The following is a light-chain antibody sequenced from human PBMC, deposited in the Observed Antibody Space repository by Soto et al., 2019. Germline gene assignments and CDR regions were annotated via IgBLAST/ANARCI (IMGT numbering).Light chain of an antibody. J-gene: IGKJ2*01. Sequence: DIQMTQSPSSLSASVGDRVTITCRASQGIRDDLGWYQQKPGKAPKRLVYSASRLQSGVPSRFSGSGYGTEFTLTINSLQPDDFATYYCLQHYDYPRTFGQGTKLDI. V-gene: IGKV1-17*01. CDR2: SAS. CDR3: LQHYDYPRT. CDR1: QGIRDD.